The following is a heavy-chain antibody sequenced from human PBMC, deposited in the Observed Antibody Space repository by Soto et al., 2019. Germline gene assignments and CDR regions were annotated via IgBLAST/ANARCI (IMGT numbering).Heavy chain of an antibody. CDR3: ARAADYGDYVWPFDY. CDR2: IYYSGST. CDR1: GGSISSGGYY. J-gene: IGHJ4*02. D-gene: IGHD4-17*01. Sequence: PSETLSLTCTVSGGSISSGGYYWSWIRQHPGKGLEWIGYIYYSGSTYYNPSLKSRVTITVDTSKNQFSLKLSSVTAADTAVYYCARAADYGDYVWPFDYWGQGTLVTVSS. V-gene: IGHV4-31*03.